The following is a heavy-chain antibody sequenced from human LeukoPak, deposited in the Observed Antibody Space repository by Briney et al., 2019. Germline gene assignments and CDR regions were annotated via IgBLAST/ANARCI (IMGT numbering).Heavy chain of an antibody. J-gene: IGHJ6*02. Sequence: GGSLRLSCAASGFTFSSYNMHWVRQAPGKGLECVAIIWYDGSNKYYADCVKGRFTISRDNSKNTLYLQMNSLRAEDTAVYYCAREIDGSGSYYYYYYYYGMDVWGQGTTVTVSS. D-gene: IGHD3-10*01. CDR3: AREIDGSGSYYYYYYYYGMDV. CDR1: GFTFSSYN. CDR2: IWYDGSNK. V-gene: IGHV3-33*08.